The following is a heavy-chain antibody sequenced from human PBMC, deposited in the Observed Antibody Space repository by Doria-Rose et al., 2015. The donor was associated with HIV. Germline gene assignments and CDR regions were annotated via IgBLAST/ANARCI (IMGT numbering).Heavy chain of an antibody. CDR1: GVSLSSPGMG. V-gene: IGHV2-26*01. CDR3: ARIKSSRWYHKYYFDF. D-gene: IGHD6-13*01. J-gene: IGHJ4*02. CDR2: IFSDDER. Sequence: QITLKESGPVLVKPTETLTLTCTVSGVSLSSPGMGVSWIRQPPGKALEWLANIFSDDERSYKTSLKSRLTICRGTSKSQVVLVMTDMDPVDTATYYCARIKSSRWYHKYYFDFWGQGTLVIVSA.